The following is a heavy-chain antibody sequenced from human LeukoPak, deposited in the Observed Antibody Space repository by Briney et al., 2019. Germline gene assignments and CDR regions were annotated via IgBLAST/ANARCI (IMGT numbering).Heavy chain of an antibody. CDR3: ARLSSGGSCSTISCYALRY. CDR1: GYSFTNYW. V-gene: IGHV5-51*01. D-gene: IGHD2-2*01. CDR2: VYPRDSDT. Sequence: GESLKISCKGSGYSFTNYWIGWVRQIPGKGLEWMGIVYPRDSDTRYSPSFQGQVTISADKSISTAYLQWGSLRASDTAMYYCARLSSGGSCSTISCYALRYWSQGTLVTVSS. J-gene: IGHJ4*02.